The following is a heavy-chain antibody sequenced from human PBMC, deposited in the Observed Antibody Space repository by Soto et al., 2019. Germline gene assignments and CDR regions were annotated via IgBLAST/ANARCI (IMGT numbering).Heavy chain of an antibody. CDR2: IHYSGTT. D-gene: IGHD6-13*01. V-gene: IGHV4-59*01. CDR3: AAGEASSRNLAPYYLDF. CDR1: GGSMRNYF. Sequence: SETLSLTCTVSGGSMRNYFWTWIRQPPGKGLEWIGYIHYSGTTSFFPSYNPSLRSRVTISEDTSKNQFSLKLLSVTTADTAVYFCAAGEASSRNLAPYYLDFWGQGTLVTVPS. J-gene: IGHJ4*02.